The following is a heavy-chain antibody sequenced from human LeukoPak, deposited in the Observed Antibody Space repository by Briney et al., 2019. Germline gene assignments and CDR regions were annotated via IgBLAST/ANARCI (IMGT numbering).Heavy chain of an antibody. CDR3: ARAGRRGNQLLWGY. Sequence: PGGSLRLSCAASGFAFSSYGMHWVRQAPGKGLEWVANIKQDGSEKYYVDSVKGRFTISRDNAKNSLYLQMNSLRAEDTAVYYCARAGRRGNQLLWGYWGQGTLVTVSS. D-gene: IGHD2-2*01. CDR1: GFAFSSYG. V-gene: IGHV3-7*01. J-gene: IGHJ4*02. CDR2: IKQDGSEK.